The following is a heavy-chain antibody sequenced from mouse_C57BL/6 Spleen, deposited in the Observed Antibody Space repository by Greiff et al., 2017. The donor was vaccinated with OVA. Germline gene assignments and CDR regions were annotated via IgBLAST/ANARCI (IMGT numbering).Heavy chain of an antibody. CDR1: GFTFSSYA. Sequence: EVKLMESGEGLVKPGGSLKLSCAASGFTFSSYAMSWVRQTPEKRLEWVAYISSGGDYIYYADTVKGRFTISRDNARNTLYLQMSSLKSEDTAMYYCTRDRVYYYGAMDYWGQGTSVTVSS. CDR2: ISSGGDYI. D-gene: IGHD1-1*01. J-gene: IGHJ4*01. CDR3: TRDRVYYYGAMDY. V-gene: IGHV5-9-1*02.